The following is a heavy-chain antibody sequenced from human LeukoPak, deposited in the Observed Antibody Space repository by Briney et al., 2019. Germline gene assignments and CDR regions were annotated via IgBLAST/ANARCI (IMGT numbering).Heavy chain of an antibody. Sequence: ASVKVSCKASGYTFTSYGISWVRQAPGQGLEWMEWISAYNGNTNYAQKLQGRVNMTTDTSTRTAYMELRSLRSDVPDVYYCARDRYGSSGYYYTPFPQKVMDVWGQGTTVSVSS. V-gene: IGHV1-18*01. D-gene: IGHD3-22*01. J-gene: IGHJ6*02. CDR1: GYTFTSYG. CDR3: ARDRYGSSGYYYTPFPQKVMDV. CDR2: ISAYNGNT.